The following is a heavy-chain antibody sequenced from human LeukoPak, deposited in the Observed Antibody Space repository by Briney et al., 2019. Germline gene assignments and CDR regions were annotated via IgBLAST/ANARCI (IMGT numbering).Heavy chain of an antibody. Sequence: GSLRLSCAASAFIFSDYYMIWIRQAPGKGLEWISYISNNGRTMYYADSVKGRFTISRDNAKNSLYLQMNSLRAEDTAVYYCARGAAAGIVGWLDPWGQGTLVTVSS. J-gene: IGHJ5*01. CDR3: ARGAAAGIVGWLDP. V-gene: IGHV3-11*04. CDR2: ISNNGRTM. D-gene: IGHD6-13*01. CDR1: AFIFSDYY.